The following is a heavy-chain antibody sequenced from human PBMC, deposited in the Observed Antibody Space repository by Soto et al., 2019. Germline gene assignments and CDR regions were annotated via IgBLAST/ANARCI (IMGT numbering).Heavy chain of an antibody. Sequence: GESLKISCKGSGYSFTSYWIGWVRQMPGKGLEWMGIIYPGDSDNRYSPSFQGQVTISADKSISTAYLQWSSLKASDTAMYYCARQMGNSGYDYREYYYYGMDVWGQGTTVTVSS. J-gene: IGHJ6*02. CDR3: ARQMGNSGYDYREYYYYGMDV. D-gene: IGHD5-12*01. CDR1: GYSFTSYW. V-gene: IGHV5-51*01. CDR2: IYPGDSDN.